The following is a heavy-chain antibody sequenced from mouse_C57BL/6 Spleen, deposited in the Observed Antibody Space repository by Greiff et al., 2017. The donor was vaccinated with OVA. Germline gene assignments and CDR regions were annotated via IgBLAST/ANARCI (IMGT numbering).Heavy chain of an antibody. CDR3: ARWDGYFAMDY. J-gene: IGHJ4*01. D-gene: IGHD2-3*01. Sequence: QVQLQQPGAELVKPGASVKLSCKASGYTFTSYWMHWVKRRPGRGLGWIGKIDPNSGGTKYNEKFKSKATLTVYKPSRTAYMQLSSLTSEDSAVYYCARWDGYFAMDYWGQGTSVTVSS. CDR1: GYTFTSYW. V-gene: IGHV1-72*01. CDR2: IDPNSGGT.